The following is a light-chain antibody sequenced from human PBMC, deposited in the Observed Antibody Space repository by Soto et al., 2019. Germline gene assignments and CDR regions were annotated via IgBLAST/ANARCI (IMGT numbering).Light chain of an antibody. V-gene: IGLV2-23*01. CDR1: SSDVGSYNL. Sequence: QSALTQPASVSGSPGQSITISCTGSSSDVGSYNLVSWYQQHPGKAPKLMIYEGNKRPSGVSNRFSGSKPANTASLTISGLPTEDEADYYCCSYVGTSTFVFGTGTKLTVL. CDR2: EGN. CDR3: CSYVGTSTFV. J-gene: IGLJ1*01.